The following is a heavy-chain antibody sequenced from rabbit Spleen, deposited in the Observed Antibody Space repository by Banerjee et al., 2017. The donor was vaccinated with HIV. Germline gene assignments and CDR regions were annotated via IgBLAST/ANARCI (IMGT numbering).Heavy chain of an antibody. V-gene: IGHV1S47*01. CDR2: IDLVFGST. CDR3: VRGASSNGYYNL. Sequence: QEQLVESGGGLVQPGGSLKLSCKASGFDVSSYGVSWVRQAPGTGLEWIGYIDLVFGSTYYASWVNGRFTISSHNAQNTLYLQLNSLTAADMATYFCVRGASSNGYYNLWGPGTLVTVS. CDR1: GFDVSSYG. J-gene: IGHJ4*01. D-gene: IGHD1-1*01.